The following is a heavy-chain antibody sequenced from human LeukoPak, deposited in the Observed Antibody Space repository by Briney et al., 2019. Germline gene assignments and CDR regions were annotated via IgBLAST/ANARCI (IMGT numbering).Heavy chain of an antibody. CDR3: ARQEPATSRRSSGWFYDY. CDR1: GGSISSSSYY. Sequence: PSETLSLTCTVSGGSISSSSYYWGWIRQPPGKGLEWIGSIYYSGSTYYNPSLKSRVNISEDTSKNQFSLKLSSVTAADTAVYYCARQEPATSRRSSGWFYDYWGQGTLVTVSS. CDR2: IYYSGST. J-gene: IGHJ4*02. D-gene: IGHD6-19*01. V-gene: IGHV4-39*01.